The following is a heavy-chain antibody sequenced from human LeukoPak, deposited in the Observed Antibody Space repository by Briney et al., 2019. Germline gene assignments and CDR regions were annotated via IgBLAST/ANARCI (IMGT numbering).Heavy chain of an antibody. CDR3: ARDLKYYYDSSGYSFDY. CDR2: IIPIFGTA. CDR1: GGTFSSYA. D-gene: IGHD3-22*01. Sequence: ASVKVSCKASGGTFSSYAISWVRQAPGQGLEWMGGIIPIFGTANYAQKFQGRVTITADESTSTAYMELSSLRSGDTAVYYCARDLKYYYDSSGYSFDYWGQGTLVTVSS. J-gene: IGHJ4*02. V-gene: IGHV1-69*13.